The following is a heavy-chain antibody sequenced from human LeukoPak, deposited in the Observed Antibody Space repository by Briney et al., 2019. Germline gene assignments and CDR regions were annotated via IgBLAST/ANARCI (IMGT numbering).Heavy chain of an antibody. D-gene: IGHD3-9*01. CDR3: ARPYYDILTDYYVAFDI. CDR2: IYYSGST. V-gene: IGHV4-59*08. Sequence: PSETLSLTCTVSGGSISSYYWSWIRQPPGKGLEWIGYIYYSGSTNYNPSLKSRVTISVDTSKNQFSLKLSSVTAADTAVYYCARPYYDILTDYYVAFDIWGQGTMVTVSS. CDR1: GGSISSYY. J-gene: IGHJ3*02.